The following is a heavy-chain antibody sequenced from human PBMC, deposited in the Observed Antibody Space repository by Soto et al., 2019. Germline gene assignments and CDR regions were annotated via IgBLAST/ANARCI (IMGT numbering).Heavy chain of an antibody. J-gene: IGHJ4*02. CDR2: IYFNGNT. CDR3: ASVTFGGIVLAH. V-gene: IGHV4-59*01. D-gene: IGHD3-16*01. Sequence: SETLSLTCTVSAASFSKYYWTWIRQPPGKGLEWIGYIYFNGNTKYNPSLEGRLTISIDTSKKEFSLKLTSVTAADAAVYYCASVTFGGIVLAHWGQGTLVTVSS. CDR1: AASFSKYY.